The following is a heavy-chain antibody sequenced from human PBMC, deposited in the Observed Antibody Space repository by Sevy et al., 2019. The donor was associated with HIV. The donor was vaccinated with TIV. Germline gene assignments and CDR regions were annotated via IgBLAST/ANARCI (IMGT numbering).Heavy chain of an antibody. V-gene: IGHV4-4*07. D-gene: IGHD3-9*01. CDR2: IYSSGST. Sequence: SETLSLTCTVSGGSITNYYWGWIRQPAGKGLEWIGRIYSSGSTTYNPSFKSRVTMSADTSKNQVSLILSSVTAADTAVYYCAREYTGYPFDICGQGTMVTVSS. J-gene: IGHJ3*02. CDR1: GGSITNYY. CDR3: AREYTGYPFDI.